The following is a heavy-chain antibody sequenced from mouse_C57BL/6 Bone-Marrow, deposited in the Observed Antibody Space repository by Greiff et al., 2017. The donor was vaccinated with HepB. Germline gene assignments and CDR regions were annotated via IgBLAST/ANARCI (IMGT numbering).Heavy chain of an antibody. D-gene: IGHD4-1*01. V-gene: IGHV1-55*01. Sequence: QVQLQQPGAELVKPGASVKMSCKASGYTFTSYWITWVKPRPGQVLAWICYISPCSFSPNYHEKFKSKATLTVDTSSSTAYMQRSSLTSEDSAVYYCARERSGTFAYWGQGTLVTVSA. CDR2: ISPCSFSP. CDR1: GYTFTSYW. J-gene: IGHJ3*01. CDR3: ARERSGTFAY.